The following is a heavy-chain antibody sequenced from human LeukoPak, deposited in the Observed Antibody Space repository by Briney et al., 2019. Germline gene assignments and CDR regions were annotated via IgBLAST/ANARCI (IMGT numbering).Heavy chain of an antibody. CDR2: IYYSGST. J-gene: IGHJ6*02. D-gene: IGHD6-6*01. V-gene: IGHV4-59*01. CDR3: ARGRVVAARGYGMDV. Sequence: PSETLSLTCTVSGGSISSYYWSWIRQPPGKGLEWIGYIYYSGSTNYNPSLKSRVTISVDTSKNQFSLKLSSVTAADTAVYYCARGRVVAARGYGMDVWGQGTTVTVSS. CDR1: GGSISSYY.